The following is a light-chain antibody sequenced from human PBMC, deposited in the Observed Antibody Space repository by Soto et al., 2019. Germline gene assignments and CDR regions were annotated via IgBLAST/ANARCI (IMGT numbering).Light chain of an antibody. CDR1: SSDVGAYNS. Sequence: QSALAQPASVSGSPGQSITISCTGTSSDVGAYNSVSWYQQHPHKAPQVIIYKGTQRPSGVSNRFSGSTSGNAASLTISGLQADDEADYFCCSSAPESTYVFGKGNKV. J-gene: IGLJ1*01. CDR3: CSSAPESTYV. CDR2: KGT. V-gene: IGLV2-23*01.